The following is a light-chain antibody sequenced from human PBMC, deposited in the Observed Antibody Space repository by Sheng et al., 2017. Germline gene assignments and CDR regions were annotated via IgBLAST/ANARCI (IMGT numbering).Light chain of an antibody. CDR2: DVN. J-gene: IGLJ2*01. CDR1: RNDIGAYNY. V-gene: IGLV2-14*03. Sequence: QSTLTQPASVSGSPGQSITISCTGTRNDIGAYNYVSWYQQHPDKVPXLLIYDVNRRPSGVSGRFLWLQVWRHGSLTISGLQAEDEADYYCSSYTTSTIVLFGGGTKLTVL. CDR3: SSYTTSTIVL.